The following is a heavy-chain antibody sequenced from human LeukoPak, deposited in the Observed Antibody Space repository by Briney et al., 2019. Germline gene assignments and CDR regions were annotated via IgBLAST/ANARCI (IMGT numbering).Heavy chain of an antibody. V-gene: IGHV3-48*04. D-gene: IGHD2-15*01. CDR1: GFTFSNHG. Sequence: GGSLRLSCAASGFTFSNHGMNWVRQAPGKGLEWVSGISGSGDTLYYADSVKGRFTISRDNAKNSLYLQMNSLRAEDTAVYYCARAGSRFDPWGQGTLVTVSS. J-gene: IGHJ5*02. CDR3: ARAGSRFDP. CDR2: ISGSGDTL.